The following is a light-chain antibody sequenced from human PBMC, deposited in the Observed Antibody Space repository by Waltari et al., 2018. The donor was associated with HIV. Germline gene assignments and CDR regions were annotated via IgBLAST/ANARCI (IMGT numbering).Light chain of an antibody. CDR2: DAS. CDR1: QSVYSY. V-gene: IGKV3-11*01. J-gene: IGKJ1*01. CDR3: QQRSTWPRT. Sequence: EVVLTQSPATLSLSPGERATLSCRASQSVYSYLAWYQQKPGQAPRLLIYDASNRATVIPARFSGSGSGTDFTLTISSLEPEDFAMYYCQQRSTWPRTFGQGTKVENK.